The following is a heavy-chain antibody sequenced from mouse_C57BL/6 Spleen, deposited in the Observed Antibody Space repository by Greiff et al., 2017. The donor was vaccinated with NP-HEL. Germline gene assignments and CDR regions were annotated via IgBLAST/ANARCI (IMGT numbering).Heavy chain of an antibody. V-gene: IGHV5-6*01. J-gene: IGHJ2*01. Sequence: EVMLVESGGDLVKPGGSLKLSCAASGFTFSSYGMSWVRQTPDKRLEWVATISSGGSYTYYLDSVKGRFTISRDNAKNTLYLQMSSLKSEDTAMYYCARHGNDENYFDYWGQGTTLTVSS. CDR2: ISSGGSYT. CDR1: GFTFSSYG. CDR3: ARHGNDENYFDY. D-gene: IGHD2-3*01.